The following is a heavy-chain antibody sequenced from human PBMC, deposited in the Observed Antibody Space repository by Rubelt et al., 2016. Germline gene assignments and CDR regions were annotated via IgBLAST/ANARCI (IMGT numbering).Heavy chain of an antibody. CDR2: INSDGSST. Sequence: QLVESGGGLIQPGGSLRLSCAASGFSVRSKYMSWVRQAPGRGLEWVSRINSDGSSTSYADSVKGRFTISRDNAKNTLYLQMNSLRAEDTAVYYCARDNTMGRFDPWGQGTLVTVSS. D-gene: IGHD5-24*01. J-gene: IGHJ5*02. CDR3: ARDNTMGRFDP. CDR1: GFSVRSKY. V-gene: IGHV3-74*01.